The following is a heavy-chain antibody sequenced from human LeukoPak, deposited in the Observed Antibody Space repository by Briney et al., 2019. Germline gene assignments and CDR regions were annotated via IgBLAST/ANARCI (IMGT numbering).Heavy chain of an antibody. Sequence: PSETLSLTCTVSGGSISSSSYYWGWIRQPPGKGLEWIGSIYYSGSTYYNPSLKSRVTISVDTSKNQFSLKLSSVTAADTALYYCAKDVNFSITMIVLWGQGTLVTVSS. D-gene: IGHD3-22*01. V-gene: IGHV4-39*02. J-gene: IGHJ4*02. CDR2: IYYSGST. CDR1: GGSISSSSYY. CDR3: AKDVNFSITMIVL.